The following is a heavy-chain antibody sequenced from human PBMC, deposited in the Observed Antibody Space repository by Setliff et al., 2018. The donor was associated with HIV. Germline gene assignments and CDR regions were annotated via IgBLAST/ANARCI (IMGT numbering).Heavy chain of an antibody. CDR2: IAPGDSYT. J-gene: IGHJ4*02. Sequence: PGESLKISCKASGYNFTTDWITWVRQMPGKGLEWMGRIAPGDSYTDYSPSFRGHVSISADSSNPTAYLQWSSLKASDTARYYCARITSPYNNTWFPALFWGQGTLVTVSS. D-gene: IGHD3-16*01. V-gene: IGHV5-10-1*01. CDR1: GYNFTTDW. CDR3: ARITSPYNNTWFPALF.